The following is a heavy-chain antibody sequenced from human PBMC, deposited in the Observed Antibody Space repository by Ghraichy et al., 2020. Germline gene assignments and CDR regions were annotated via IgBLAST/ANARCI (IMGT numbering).Heavy chain of an antibody. Sequence: GGSLRLSCAASGFTFSTYSMNWVHQAPGKGLEWVSYIRSSSSIIYYADSVKGRFTISRDNAKNSLYLQMNSLRAEDTAVYYCTRGTGWFDIDYWGQGTLVTVSS. J-gene: IGHJ4*02. V-gene: IGHV3-48*01. CDR2: IRSSSSII. D-gene: IGHD6-19*01. CDR1: GFTFSTYS. CDR3: TRGTGWFDIDY.